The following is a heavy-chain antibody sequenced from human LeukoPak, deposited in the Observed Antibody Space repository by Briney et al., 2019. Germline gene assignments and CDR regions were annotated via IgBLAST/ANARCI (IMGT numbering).Heavy chain of an antibody. J-gene: IGHJ5*02. CDR1: GYSFTSYW. Sequence: GESLKISCKGTGYSFTSYWIGGARQMPGKGLEWMGIIYPGDSDTRYSPSFQGQVTISADKSISTAYLQWSSLKASDSAMYYCARHLGGSYFNWFDPWGQGTLVTVSS. V-gene: IGHV5-51*01. D-gene: IGHD1-26*01. CDR2: IYPGDSDT. CDR3: ARHLGGSYFNWFDP.